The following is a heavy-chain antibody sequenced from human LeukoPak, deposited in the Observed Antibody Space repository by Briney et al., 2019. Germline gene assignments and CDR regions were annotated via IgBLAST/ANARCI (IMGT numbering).Heavy chain of an antibody. V-gene: IGHV1-2*06. CDR3: ERRACSKAIAASDY. Sequence: ASVKVSCKTSGYTFTDYYIHWVRHAPEQGLECMGHINPHTGGANYPQKFQGRVSMTRETSIKTGYREESRPVSDNAAVYYCERRACSKAIAASDYWGQGTLVTVSS. J-gene: IGHJ4*02. CDR2: INPHTGGA. D-gene: IGHD1-26*01. CDR1: GYTFTDYY.